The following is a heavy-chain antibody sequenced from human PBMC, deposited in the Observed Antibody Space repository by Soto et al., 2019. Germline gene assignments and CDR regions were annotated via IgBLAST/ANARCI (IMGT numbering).Heavy chain of an antibody. Sequence: QVQLVQSGAEVKKPGASVKVSCKASGYTFTGYYMHWVRQAPGQGLEWMGWINPNSGGTNYAQKFQGRVTMTRDTSISTAYMELSSLRSDYPAVYYCARDNQWRGNWFDHWGKGTLVTVSS. CDR1: GYTFTGYY. V-gene: IGHV1-2*02. J-gene: IGHJ5*02. CDR2: INPNSGGT. D-gene: IGHD2-8*01. CDR3: ARDNQWRGNWFDH.